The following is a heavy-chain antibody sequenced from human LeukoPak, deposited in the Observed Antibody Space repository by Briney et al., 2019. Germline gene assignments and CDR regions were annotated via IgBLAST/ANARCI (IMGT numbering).Heavy chain of an antibody. V-gene: IGHV4-39*01. CDR1: GGSISSSSYY. CDR2: IYYSGST. CDR3: ASGGSYYYGMDV. J-gene: IGHJ6*02. D-gene: IGHD3-10*01. Sequence: KSSETLSLTCTVSGGSISSSSYYWGWIRQPPGKGLEWIGSIYYSGSTYYNPSLKSRVTISVDTSKNQFSLKLSSVTAADTAVYYCASGGSYYYGMDVWGQGTTVTVSS.